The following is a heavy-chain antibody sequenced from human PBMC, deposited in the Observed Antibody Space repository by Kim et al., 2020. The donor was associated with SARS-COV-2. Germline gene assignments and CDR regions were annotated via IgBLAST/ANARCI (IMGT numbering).Heavy chain of an antibody. CDR1: GDSISSSTYY. J-gene: IGHJ5*01. D-gene: IGHD7-27*01. CDR2: IYYTRST. V-gene: IGHV4-39*01. CDR3: ARLGPNWDKPMDS. Sequence: SETLSLTCTVSGDSISSSTYYWGWIRQPPGKGLEWIGTIYYTRSTYYNPSLKSRVTISADMSNNQFSLKLSSVTAADTALYYCARLGPNWDKPMDSWG.